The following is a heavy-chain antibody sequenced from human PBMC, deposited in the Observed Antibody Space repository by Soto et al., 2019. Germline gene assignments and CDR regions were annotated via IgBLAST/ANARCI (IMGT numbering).Heavy chain of an antibody. V-gene: IGHV3-33*01. CDR2: IWYDGSNK. Sequence: QVQLVESGGGVVQPGRSLRLSCAASGFTFSSYGMHWVRQAPGKGLEWVAVIWYDGSNKYYADSVKGRFTISRDNSKNTLYLQMNSLRAEDTAVYYCARDLITGWAIDYWGQGTLVTVSS. D-gene: IGHD1-20*01. CDR3: ARDLITGWAIDY. J-gene: IGHJ4*02. CDR1: GFTFSSYG.